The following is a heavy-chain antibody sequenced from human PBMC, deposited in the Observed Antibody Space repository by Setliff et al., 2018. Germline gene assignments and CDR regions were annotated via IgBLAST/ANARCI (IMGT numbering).Heavy chain of an antibody. CDR2: AHQSGTT. J-gene: IGHJ6*02. Sequence: SETLSLTCAVSDYSITNNYYWGWIRQAPGKGLEWIGTAHQSGTTFYNPSLKGRVTMSVDTSKSQFSLKLNSVTATDTAVYYCARLSWNGLRYYGLDVWGQGTTVTVSS. V-gene: IGHV4-38-2*01. CDR1: DYSITNNYY. D-gene: IGHD3-3*01. CDR3: ARLSWNGLRYYGLDV.